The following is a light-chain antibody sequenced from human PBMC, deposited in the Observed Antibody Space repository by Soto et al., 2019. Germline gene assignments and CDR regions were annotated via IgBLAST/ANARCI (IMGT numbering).Light chain of an antibody. CDR3: MQTTQIPLT. Sequence: IVMTQTPLSSPVTLGQPASISCRSSQSLVHSDGYTYLSWLQQRPGQPPRLLIYQISNRFSGVPDRFSGSGAGTDFTLNISRVEAEDVGVYYCMQTTQIPLTFGPGTRVDI. V-gene: IGKV2-24*01. CDR1: QSLVHSDGYTY. CDR2: QIS. J-gene: IGKJ3*01.